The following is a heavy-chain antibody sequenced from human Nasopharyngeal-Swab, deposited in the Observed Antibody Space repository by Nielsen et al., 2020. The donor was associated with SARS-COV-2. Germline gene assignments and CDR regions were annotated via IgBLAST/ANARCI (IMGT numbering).Heavy chain of an antibody. V-gene: IGHV3-23*01. Sequence: LSLTCAASGFTFSSYAMSWVRQAPGKGLEWASAISGSGGSTYYADSVKGRFTISRDNSKNTLYLQMNSLRAEDTAVYYCAKAVAPSSSWGQGTLVTVSS. CDR2: ISGSGGST. D-gene: IGHD6-6*01. CDR1: GFTFSSYA. J-gene: IGHJ5*02. CDR3: AKAVAPSSS.